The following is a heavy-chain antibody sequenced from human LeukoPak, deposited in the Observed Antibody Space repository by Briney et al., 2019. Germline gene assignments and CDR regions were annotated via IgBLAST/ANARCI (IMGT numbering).Heavy chain of an antibody. CDR2: INHRGST. CDR1: GGSFSGYY. J-gene: IGHJ4*02. Sequence: PSETLSLTCVVYGGSFSGYYWSWIRQPPGKGLEWIGEINHRGSTNYNPSLKSRVTISVDTSNTQFSLNLSSVTAADTAVYYCARDGGDGYNRYYFDYWGQGTLVTVSS. CDR3: ARDGGDGYNRYYFDY. V-gene: IGHV4-34*01. D-gene: IGHD5-24*01.